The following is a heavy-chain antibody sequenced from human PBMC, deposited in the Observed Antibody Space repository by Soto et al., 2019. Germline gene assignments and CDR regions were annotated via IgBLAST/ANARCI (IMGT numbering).Heavy chain of an antibody. CDR1: GFTFSSYA. CDR2: ISGSGGST. Sequence: EVQLLGSGGGLVQPGGSLRLSCAASGFTFSSYAMSWVRQAPGKGLEWVSAISGSGGSTYYADSVKGRFTISRDNSKNTLYLQMNSLRAEDTAVYYCAKASRGLGYCSGGSCYPRFWGQGTLVTVSS. J-gene: IGHJ4*02. D-gene: IGHD2-15*01. CDR3: AKASRGLGYCSGGSCYPRF. V-gene: IGHV3-23*01.